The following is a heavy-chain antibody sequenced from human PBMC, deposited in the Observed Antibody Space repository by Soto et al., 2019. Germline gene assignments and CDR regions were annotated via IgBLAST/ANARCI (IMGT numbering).Heavy chain of an antibody. Sequence: SETLSLTCTVSGGSISSSSYYWGWIRQPPGKGLEWIGSIYYSGSTYYNPSLKSRVTISVDTSKNQFSLKLSSVTAADTAVYYCARHFEEYYFDYWGQGTLVTVSS. CDR1: GGSISSSSYY. J-gene: IGHJ4*02. D-gene: IGHD3-9*01. CDR3: ARHFEEYYFDY. V-gene: IGHV4-39*01. CDR2: IYYSGST.